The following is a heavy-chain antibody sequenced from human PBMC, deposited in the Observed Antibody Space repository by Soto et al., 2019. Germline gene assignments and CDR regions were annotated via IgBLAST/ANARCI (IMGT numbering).Heavy chain of an antibody. V-gene: IGHV1-18*01. CDR2: ISAYNGNT. Sequence: GASVKVSCKASGYTFTSYGISWVRQAPGQGLEWMGWISAYNGNTNYAQKLQGRVTMTTDTSTSTAYMELRSLRSDDTAVYYCARDPRWDDYGGNSVDYWGQGTLVTVSS. CDR1: GYTFTSYG. J-gene: IGHJ4*02. D-gene: IGHD4-17*01. CDR3: ARDPRWDDYGGNSVDY.